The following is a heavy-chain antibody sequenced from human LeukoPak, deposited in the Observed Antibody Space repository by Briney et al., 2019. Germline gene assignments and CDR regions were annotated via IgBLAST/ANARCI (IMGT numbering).Heavy chain of an antibody. CDR1: GFTFSSYA. V-gene: IGHV3-23*01. CDR3: AKSRARIAVAGTVYFQH. Sequence: PGGSLRLSCAASGFTFSSYAMSWVRQAPGKGLEWVSAISGSGGSTYYADSVKGRFTISRDNSKNTLYLQMNSLRAEDTAVCYCAKSRARIAVAGTVYFQHWGQGTLVTVSS. CDR2: ISGSGGST. J-gene: IGHJ1*01. D-gene: IGHD6-19*01.